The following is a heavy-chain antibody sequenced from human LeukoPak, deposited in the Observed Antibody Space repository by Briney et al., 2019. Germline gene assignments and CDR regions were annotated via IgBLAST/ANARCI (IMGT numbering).Heavy chain of an antibody. V-gene: IGHV1-8*01. Sequence: ASVKVSCRASGYTFTSYDINWVRQATGQGLEWMGWMNPNSGNTGYAQKFQGRVTITRNTSISTAYMELSSLRSEDTAVYYCARLDGDDILTGYPYPMDVWGKGTTVTVSS. CDR1: GYTFTSYD. D-gene: IGHD3-9*01. CDR3: ARLDGDDILTGYPYPMDV. J-gene: IGHJ6*04. CDR2: MNPNSGNT.